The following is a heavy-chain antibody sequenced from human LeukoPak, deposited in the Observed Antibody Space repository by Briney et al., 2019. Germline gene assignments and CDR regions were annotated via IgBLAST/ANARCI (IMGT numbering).Heavy chain of an antibody. V-gene: IGHV1-2*02. CDR3: ARSHRPPSYYYDSSGYGFDY. CDR1: GYTFTGYY. CDR2: INPNSGGT. J-gene: IGHJ4*02. D-gene: IGHD3-22*01. Sequence: GASVKVSCTASGYTFTGYYMHWVRQAPGQGLEWMGWINPNSGGTNYAQKFQGRVTMTRDTSISTAYMELSRLRSDDTAVYYCARSHRPPSYYYDSSGYGFDYWGQGTLVTVSS.